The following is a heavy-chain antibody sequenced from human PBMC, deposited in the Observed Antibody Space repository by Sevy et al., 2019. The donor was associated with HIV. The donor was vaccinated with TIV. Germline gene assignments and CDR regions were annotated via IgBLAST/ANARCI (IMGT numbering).Heavy chain of an antibody. D-gene: IGHD3-22*01. J-gene: IGHJ3*02. CDR3: ASLYDSSGFDAFDI. Sequence: GESLKISCAASGFTFSSYSMNWVRQAPGKGLEWVSSISSSSSYIYYADSVKGRFTISRDNAKNSLYLQMNSLRAEDTAVYYCASLYDSSGFDAFDIWGQGTMVTVSS. V-gene: IGHV3-21*01. CDR1: GFTFSSYS. CDR2: ISSSSSYI.